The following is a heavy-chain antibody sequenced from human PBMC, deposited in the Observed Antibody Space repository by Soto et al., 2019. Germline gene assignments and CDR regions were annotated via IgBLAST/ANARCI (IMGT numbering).Heavy chain of an antibody. V-gene: IGHV3-30-3*01. CDR2: ISYDGSNK. CDR1: GFTFSSYA. CDR3: ARETGTTRADGMDV. J-gene: IGHJ6*02. D-gene: IGHD1-7*01. Sequence: QVQLVESGGGVVQPGRSLRLSCAASGFTFSSYAMHWVRQAPGKGLEWVAVISYDGSNKYYADSVKGRFTISRDNSKNTLYLQMNSLRAEDTAVDYCARETGTTRADGMDVWGQGTTVTVSS.